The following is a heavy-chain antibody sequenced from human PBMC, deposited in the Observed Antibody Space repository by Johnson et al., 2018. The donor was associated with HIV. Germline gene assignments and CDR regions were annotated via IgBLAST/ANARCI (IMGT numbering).Heavy chain of an antibody. V-gene: IGHV3-30*03. D-gene: IGHD3-22*01. CDR3: ARADITYNYYDRSGYYSAFDI. CDR2: VSSDGINK. CDR1: GFTFSSYW. Sequence: QVQMVESGGGLVQPGGSLRLSCAASGFTFSSYWMSWVRQAPGKGLEWVAVVSSDGINKYYADSVKGRFTSYRDNSKNTLYLQMNSLRAEDTAVYYCARADITYNYYDRSGYYSAFDIWGQGTMVTVSS. J-gene: IGHJ3*02.